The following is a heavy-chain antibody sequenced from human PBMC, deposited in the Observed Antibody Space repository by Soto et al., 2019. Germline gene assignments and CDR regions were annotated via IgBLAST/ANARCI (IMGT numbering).Heavy chain of an antibody. D-gene: IGHD6-19*01. CDR1: GYTFTSYG. CDR2: ISAYNGNT. V-gene: IGHV1-18*01. J-gene: IGHJ5*02. Sequence: ASVKVSCKASGYTFTSYGISWVRQAPGQGLEWMGWISAYNGNTNYAQKLQGRVTMTTDTSTSTAYMELRSLRSDDTAVYYCARGLAVAGTGGWFDPWGQGTLVTVSS. CDR3: ARGLAVAGTGGWFDP.